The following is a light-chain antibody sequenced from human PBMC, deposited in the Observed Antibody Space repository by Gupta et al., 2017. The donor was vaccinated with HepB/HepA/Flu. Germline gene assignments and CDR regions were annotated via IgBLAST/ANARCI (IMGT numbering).Light chain of an antibody. V-gene: IGKV3-15*01. CDR2: NGS. CDR3: QQYQNWPLT. J-gene: IGKJ4*01. CDR1: QSVSFS. Sequence: EIHITQCPATLYVSPGDSAALSGMSSQSVSFSLAWYQWKPGQAPRRLIYNGSSRTSIVPARFSGSGFGTEFTLTINNVQPEDFAVYYCQQYQNWPLTFGGGTTLEIK.